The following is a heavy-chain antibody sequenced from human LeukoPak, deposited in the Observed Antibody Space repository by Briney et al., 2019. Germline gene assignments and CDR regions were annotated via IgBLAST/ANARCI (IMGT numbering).Heavy chain of an antibody. V-gene: IGHV3-23*01. CDR2: VSGSGYST. J-gene: IGHJ4*02. CDR1: GFTFSNYA. Sequence: GGSLRLSCAASGFTFSNYAMTWLRQAPGKGLEWVSTVSGSGYSTDYAEAVKGRFTISRDNSKNMLYLQMNSLRAEDTAVYYWVPGRGPDLTYYFGYRGQGNLVTVSS. CDR3: VPGRGPDLTYYFGY. D-gene: IGHD1-26*01.